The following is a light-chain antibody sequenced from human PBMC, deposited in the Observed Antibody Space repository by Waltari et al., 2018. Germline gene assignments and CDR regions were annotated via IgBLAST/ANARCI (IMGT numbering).Light chain of an antibody. CDR1: SSNIGNNY. V-gene: IGLV1-51*02. CDR3: GTWDSSLSGAV. CDR2: EES. Sequence: QSVLTQPPSVSAAPGQRVTISCSGGSSNIGNNYVSWYRQFPGTAPKLLIYEESGRPSGIPCRFSGSKSGTSATLDITGLQAGDEADYCCGTWDSSLSGAVFGGGTHLTVL. J-gene: IGLJ7*01.